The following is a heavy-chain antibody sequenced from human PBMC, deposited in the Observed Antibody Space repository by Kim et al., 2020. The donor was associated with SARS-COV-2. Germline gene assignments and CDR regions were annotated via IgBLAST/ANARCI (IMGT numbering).Heavy chain of an antibody. CDR1: RYTFTDYY. V-gene: IGHV1-2*02. CDR3: SRGEGGRIFDP. D-gene: IGHD3-16*01. J-gene: IGHJ5*02. Sequence: ASVKVSCKASRYTFTDYYIHWVRQAPGQGLEWMGRINPNSGGTDYAQMFRGRLTMTRDTSTSTGYMELSRLRSDDTAVYYCSRGEGGRIFDPWGQGTLVTVSS. CDR2: INPNSGGT.